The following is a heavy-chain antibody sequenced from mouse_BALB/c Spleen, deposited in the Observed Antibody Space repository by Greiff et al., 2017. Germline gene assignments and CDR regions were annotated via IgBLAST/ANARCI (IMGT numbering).Heavy chain of an antibody. J-gene: IGHJ1*01. Sequence: VQLQQSGPVLSRPGASVKMSCKASGYSFTSYWMHWVKQRPGQGLEWIGAIYPGNSDTSYNQKFKGKAKLTAVTSASTAYMELSSLTNEDSAVYYCTRKKLYYGSYDWYFDVWGAGTTVTVSS. V-gene: IGHV1-5*01. CDR2: IYPGNSDT. CDR3: TRKKLYYGSYDWYFDV. D-gene: IGHD2-1*01. CDR1: GYSFTSYW.